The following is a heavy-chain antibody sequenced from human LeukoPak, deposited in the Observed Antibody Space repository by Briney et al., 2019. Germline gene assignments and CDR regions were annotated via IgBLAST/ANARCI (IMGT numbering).Heavy chain of an antibody. CDR3: ARDLEAANTYYFDY. V-gene: IGHV3-66*01. CDR1: GFTVSSSY. J-gene: IGHJ4*02. Sequence: GGSLSVARAASGFTVSSSYMSWVRQAPGKGLEWVSIISSAGTTYYADSVKGRFTISRDNSKDTVYLQVNSLRDEDTAVYYCARDLEAANTYYFDYWGQGTMVTVSS. D-gene: IGHD6-13*01. CDR2: ISSAGTT.